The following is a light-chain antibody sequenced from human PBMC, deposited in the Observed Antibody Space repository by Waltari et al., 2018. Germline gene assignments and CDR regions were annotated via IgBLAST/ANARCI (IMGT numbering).Light chain of an antibody. J-gene: IGKJ4*01. CDR1: QSVSSTY. Sequence: IVLTQSPGTMSLSPGERATLSCRASQSVSSTYLAWYQQKPGQAPRPLIYAASKRATGIPDRFRGSGSGTDFTLTISRLEPEDFAVYYCQRYGSSLTFGGGTTVEIK. CDR2: AAS. V-gene: IGKV3-20*01. CDR3: QRYGSSLT.